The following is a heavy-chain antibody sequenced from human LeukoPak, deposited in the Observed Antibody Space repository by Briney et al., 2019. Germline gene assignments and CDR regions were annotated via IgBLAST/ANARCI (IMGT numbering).Heavy chain of an antibody. CDR2: IYPGDSDT. CDR1: GYSFTSYW. J-gene: IGHJ6*02. D-gene: IGHD6-13*01. Sequence: GESLKISCKGSGYSFTSYWIGWVRQMPGKGLEWMGIIYPGDSDTRYSPSFQGQVTISADKSISTAYLQWSSLKASDTAMYYRARHVDSSSWVRSRSYYYYGMDVWGQGTTVTVSS. CDR3: ARHVDSSSWVRSRSYYYYGMDV. V-gene: IGHV5-51*01.